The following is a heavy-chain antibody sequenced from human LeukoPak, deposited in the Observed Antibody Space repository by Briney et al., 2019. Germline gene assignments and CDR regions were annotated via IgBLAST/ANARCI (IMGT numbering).Heavy chain of an antibody. CDR3: ARGGSGGNWFDP. CDR1: GFSFGAAW. Sequence: PGGSLRLSCEASGFSFGAAWMTWVRQAPGKGLEWVATIKNDGSDKYYVDSVKGRFTISRDNARNTVYLQMNSLRVEDTAVYYCARGGSGGNWFDPWGQGTLVTVSS. D-gene: IGHD3-10*01. J-gene: IGHJ5*02. V-gene: IGHV3-7*01. CDR2: IKNDGSDK.